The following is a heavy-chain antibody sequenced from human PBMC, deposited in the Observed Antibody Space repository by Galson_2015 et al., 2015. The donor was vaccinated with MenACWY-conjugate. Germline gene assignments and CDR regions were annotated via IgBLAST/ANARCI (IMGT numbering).Heavy chain of an antibody. Sequence: PLRLSCAASGFTFSTYWMNWVRQAPGKGLVWVSRLNSAGRSTSYADSVKGRFTISRDNAKNTLYLQMNSLRAEDTAVYYCARLGGNYRTPSHFDYWGQGPLVTVSS. D-gene: IGHD1-26*01. J-gene: IGHJ4*02. CDR3: ARLGGNYRTPSHFDY. V-gene: IGHV3-74*01. CDR1: GFTFSTYW. CDR2: LNSAGRST.